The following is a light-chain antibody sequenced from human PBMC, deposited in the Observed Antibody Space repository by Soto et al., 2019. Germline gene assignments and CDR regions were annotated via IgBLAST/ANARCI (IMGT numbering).Light chain of an antibody. J-gene: IGKJ4*01. CDR3: QKYNHAPT. CDR1: QAISSY. Sequence: DIQLTQSPSSLSASVGDRVTITCRASQAISSYLAWYQQKPGKVPELLIYATSTLQSVAPSRFSGSGSGTDFTLTISSLQAEDVATYYCQKYNHAPTFGGGNKVEIK. CDR2: ATS. V-gene: IGKV1-27*01.